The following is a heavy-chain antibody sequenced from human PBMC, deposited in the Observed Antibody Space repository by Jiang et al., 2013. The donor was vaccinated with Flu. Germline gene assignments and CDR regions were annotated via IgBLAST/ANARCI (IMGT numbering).Heavy chain of an antibody. V-gene: IGHV1-69*01. Sequence: GTFSSYAISWVRQAPGQGLEWMGGIIPIFGTANYAQKFQGRVTITADESTSTAYMELSSLRSEDTAVYYCARGDSTGRGYYFDYWGQGTLVTVSS. CDR3: ARGDSTGRGYYFDY. CDR1: GTFSSYA. CDR2: IIPIFGTA. J-gene: IGHJ4*02. D-gene: IGHD4-17*01.